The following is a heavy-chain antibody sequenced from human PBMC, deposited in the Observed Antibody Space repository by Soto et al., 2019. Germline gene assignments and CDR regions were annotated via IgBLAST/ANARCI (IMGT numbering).Heavy chain of an antibody. CDR3: AKDPRAMIVVVITFDY. Sequence: GGSLRLSCAASGFTFSSYAMSWVRQAPGKGLEWVSAISGSGGSTYYADSVKGRFTISRDNSKNTLYLQKNSLRAEDTAVYYCAKDPRAMIVVVITFDYWGQGTLVTVSS. CDR1: GFTFSSYA. J-gene: IGHJ4*02. D-gene: IGHD3-22*01. CDR2: ISGSGGST. V-gene: IGHV3-23*01.